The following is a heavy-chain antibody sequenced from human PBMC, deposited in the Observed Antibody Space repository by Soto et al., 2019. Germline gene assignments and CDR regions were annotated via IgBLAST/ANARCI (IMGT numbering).Heavy chain of an antibody. D-gene: IGHD2-15*01. J-gene: IGHJ6*02. Sequence: GASVKVSCKASGYTFTSYGISWVRQAPGQGLEWMGWISAYNGNTNYAQKLQGRVTMTTDPSTSTAYMELRSLRSDDTAVYYCARDENYCSRGSCYSTDYYYYGMDVWGQGTTVTVSS. CDR3: ARDENYCSRGSCYSTDYYYYGMDV. V-gene: IGHV1-18*01. CDR1: GYTFTSYG. CDR2: ISAYNGNT.